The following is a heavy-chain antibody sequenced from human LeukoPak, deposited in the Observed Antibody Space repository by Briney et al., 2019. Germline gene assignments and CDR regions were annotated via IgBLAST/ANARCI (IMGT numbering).Heavy chain of an antibody. J-gene: IGHJ4*02. D-gene: IGHD5-18*01. Sequence: GRSLRLSCAASGFTFSSYAMHWVRQAPGKGLEWVAVISYDGSNKYYADSVKGRFTIPRDNSKNTLYLQMNSLRAEDTAVYYCARDSAMVTFYFDYWGQGTLVTVSS. CDR3: ARDSAMVTFYFDY. CDR1: GFTFSSYA. CDR2: ISYDGSNK. V-gene: IGHV3-30*04.